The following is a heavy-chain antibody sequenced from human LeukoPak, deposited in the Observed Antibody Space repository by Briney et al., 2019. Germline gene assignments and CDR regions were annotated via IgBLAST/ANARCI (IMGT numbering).Heavy chain of an antibody. Sequence: SETLSLTCAVYGGSFSGYYWSWIRQPPGKGLEWIGEINHSGSTNYNPSLKSRVTISVDTSKKQFSLKLNSVTAADRAVYYCARRSAALDAFDIWGQGTVVTVSS. CDR2: INHSGST. J-gene: IGHJ3*02. D-gene: IGHD6-13*01. CDR1: GGSFSGYY. V-gene: IGHV4-34*01. CDR3: ARRSAALDAFDI.